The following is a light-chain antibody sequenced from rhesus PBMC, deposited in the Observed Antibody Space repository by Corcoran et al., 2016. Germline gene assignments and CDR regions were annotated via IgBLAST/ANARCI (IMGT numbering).Light chain of an antibody. Sequence: SYDVTQPRSVSVSPGQTARITCGGKTIGSKYVHWYQQKPAQAPVLVIYKDNNRPSGIPERFSGSNSGNTATLTISGVEAGDEADYYCQVSDSSSDHDVFGSGTKLTVL. CDR3: QVSDSSSDHDV. J-gene: IGLJ6*01. V-gene: IGLV3-29*01. CDR2: KDN. CDR1: TIGSKY.